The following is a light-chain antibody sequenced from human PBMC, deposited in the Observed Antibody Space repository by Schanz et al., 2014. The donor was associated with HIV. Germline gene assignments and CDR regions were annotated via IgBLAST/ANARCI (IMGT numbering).Light chain of an antibody. CDR1: SSNIGDNY. CDR2: DNN. J-gene: IGLJ2*01. V-gene: IGLV1-51*01. Sequence: QSVLTQPPSVSAAPGQKVAISCSGGSSNIGDNYVSWYQQLPGTAPKLLIYDNNKRPSGIPDRFSGSKSGTSATLGITGLQTGDEADYYCGTWDSSLSAHVVFGGGTKPTVL. CDR3: GTWDSSLSAHVV.